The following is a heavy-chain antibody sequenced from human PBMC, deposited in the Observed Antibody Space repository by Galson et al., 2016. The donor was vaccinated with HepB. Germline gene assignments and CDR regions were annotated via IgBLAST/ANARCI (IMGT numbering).Heavy chain of an antibody. V-gene: IGHV3-53*01. CDR1: GFTVSSHW. CDR2: IHRGGNT. Sequence: SLRLSCAASGFTVSSHWMTWVRQAPGKGLEWVSVIHRGGNTNYADSVKGRFTISRDNSKNTLYLQMNSLRAEDTAIYYCARKQQLVQDRYWCIDLWGRGTLVTVSS. CDR3: ARKQQLVQDRYWCIDL. J-gene: IGHJ2*01. D-gene: IGHD6-13*01.